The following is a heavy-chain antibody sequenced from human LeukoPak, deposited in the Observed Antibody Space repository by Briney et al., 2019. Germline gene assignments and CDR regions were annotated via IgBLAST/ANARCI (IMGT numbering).Heavy chain of an antibody. Sequence: GASVKVSCKASGYTFTGYYMHWVRQAPGQGLEWMGWINPNSGGTNYAQKFQGRVTMTRDTSISTAYMELSRLRSDDTAVYYCARADYDILTGYVGFDYWGQGTLVTVSS. CDR2: INPNSGGT. V-gene: IGHV1-2*02. CDR3: ARADYDILTGYVGFDY. J-gene: IGHJ4*02. D-gene: IGHD3-9*01. CDR1: GYTFTGYY.